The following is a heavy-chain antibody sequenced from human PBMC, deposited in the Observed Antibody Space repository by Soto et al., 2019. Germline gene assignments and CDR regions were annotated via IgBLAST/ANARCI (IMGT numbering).Heavy chain of an antibody. CDR2: ISANDGNT. D-gene: IGHD5-12*01. CDR1: GYTFTSYG. Sequence: QVQLVQSGAEVKKPGASVKVSYKASGYTFTSYGINWVRQAPGQGLEWMGWISANDGNTHYAQKLQGRVTMTTDTSTSTAYMELRSLRSDDTAVYYCARVQSGYDFAYWGQGTLVTVSS. CDR3: ARVQSGYDFAY. J-gene: IGHJ4*02. V-gene: IGHV1-18*01.